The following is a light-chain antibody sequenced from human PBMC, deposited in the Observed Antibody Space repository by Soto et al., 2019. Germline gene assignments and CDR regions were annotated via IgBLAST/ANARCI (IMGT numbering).Light chain of an antibody. CDR2: GAS. V-gene: IGKV3-15*01. CDR1: QSVSSN. J-gene: IGKJ4*01. Sequence: EIVMMQSPATLSVSPGERATLSCRASQSVSSNLAWYQQKPGQAPRLLIYGASTRATGIPARCSGGGSGTEFTLTISSLQSEDFAVYYCQQYNNWPLTFGGGTKVEIK. CDR3: QQYNNWPLT.